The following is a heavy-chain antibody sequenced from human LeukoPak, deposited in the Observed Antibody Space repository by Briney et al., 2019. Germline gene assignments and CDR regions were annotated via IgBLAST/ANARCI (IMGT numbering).Heavy chain of an antibody. CDR2: INHSGST. CDR1: GGSFSGYY. CDR3: ARATVGIWLATPPWFDY. Sequence: TSETLSLTCAVYGGSFSGYYWSWIRQPPGKWLEWMGEINHSGSTNYNTSLKSRVIISVDTTNTQFSLKLSSVTAADTAVYYCARATVGIWLATPPWFDYWGQGTLVTVSS. J-gene: IGHJ4*02. D-gene: IGHD5-12*01. V-gene: IGHV4-34*01.